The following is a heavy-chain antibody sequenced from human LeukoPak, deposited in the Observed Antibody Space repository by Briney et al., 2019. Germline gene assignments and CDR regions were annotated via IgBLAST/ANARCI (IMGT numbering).Heavy chain of an antibody. CDR1: RFTFDDFA. D-gene: IGHD3-9*01. CDR2: INWNGRSI. J-gene: IGHJ6*02. CDR3: ARVAHFDRGMDV. V-gene: IGHV3-20*04. Sequence: GGSLRLSCAASRFTFDDFAMHWVRQGPGKGLEWVSGINWNGRSIDYADSVKGRFTISRDNTKKTLYLEMNSLRAEDTAVYFCARVAHFDRGMDVWGQGTTVTVSS.